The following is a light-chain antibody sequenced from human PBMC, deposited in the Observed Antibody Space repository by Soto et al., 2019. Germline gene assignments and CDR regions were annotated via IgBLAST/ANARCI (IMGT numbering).Light chain of an antibody. Sequence: QLVLTQPPSVSGAPGQRVTISCTGSSSNIGAGFDVHWYQKLPGTAPKLLIYDNNNRPSGVPDRFSGSKSGTSASLAITGLQAEDEADYFCQSYDNTLSAYVVFGGGTKLTV. CDR2: DNN. V-gene: IGLV1-40*01. J-gene: IGLJ2*01. CDR3: QSYDNTLSAYVV. CDR1: SSNIGAGFD.